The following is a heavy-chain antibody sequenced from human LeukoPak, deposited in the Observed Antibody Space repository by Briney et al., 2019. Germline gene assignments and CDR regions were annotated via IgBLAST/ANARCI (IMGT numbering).Heavy chain of an antibody. CDR2: IYYSGST. V-gene: IGHV4-31*03. CDR3: ARDSRDFWSGYQPDV. Sequence: TLSLTCTVSGGSISSGGYYWSWIRQHPGKGLEWIGYIYYSGSTYYNPSLKSRVTISVDTSKNQFSLKLSSVIAADTAVYYCARDSRDFWSGYQPDVWGQGTTVTVSS. D-gene: IGHD3-3*01. CDR1: GGSISSGGYY. J-gene: IGHJ6*02.